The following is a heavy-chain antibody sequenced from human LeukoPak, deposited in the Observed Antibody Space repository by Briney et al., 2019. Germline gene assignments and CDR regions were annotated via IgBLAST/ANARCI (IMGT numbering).Heavy chain of an antibody. Sequence: PGGSLRLSCATSGFTVSSYYMSWVPQAPGRGREWVAINYSDGSTYYADSEKGRVTISRDNSKNTLYLQMNRLRAEDTAVFYCARLKYYGSGSYYNLYYFDYWGQGTLVTVSS. CDR1: GFTVSSYY. CDR2: NYSDGST. J-gene: IGHJ4*02. V-gene: IGHV3-66*01. CDR3: ARLKYYGSGSYYNLYYFDY. D-gene: IGHD3-10*01.